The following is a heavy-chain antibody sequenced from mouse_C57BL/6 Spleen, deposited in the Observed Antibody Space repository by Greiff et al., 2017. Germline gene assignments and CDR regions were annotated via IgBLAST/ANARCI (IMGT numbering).Heavy chain of an antibody. V-gene: IGHV1-53*01. D-gene: IGHD4-1*01. CDR1: GYTFTSYW. Sequence: VQLQQPGTELVKPGASVKLSCKASGYTFTSYWMHWVKQRPGQGLEWIGNINPSNGGTNYNEKFKSKATLTVDKSSSTAYMQLSSLTSEDSAVYYCARKGELAPYYYAIDYWGKGTSVTVSS. CDR2: INPSNGGT. J-gene: IGHJ4*01. CDR3: ARKGELAPYYYAIDY.